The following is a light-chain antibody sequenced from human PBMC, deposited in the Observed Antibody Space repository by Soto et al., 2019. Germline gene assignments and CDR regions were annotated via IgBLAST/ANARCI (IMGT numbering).Light chain of an antibody. Sequence: QPVLTQSHSASASLGASVKLTCTLSSGHSSYAIAWHQQQPEKGPRYLMKLNSDGSHSKGDGIPDRFSGSSSGAERYLTISSLQSEDEADYYCQTWGTGIHVFGGGTKLTVL. V-gene: IGLV4-69*01. CDR3: QTWGTGIHV. J-gene: IGLJ2*01. CDR2: LNSDGSH. CDR1: SGHSSYA.